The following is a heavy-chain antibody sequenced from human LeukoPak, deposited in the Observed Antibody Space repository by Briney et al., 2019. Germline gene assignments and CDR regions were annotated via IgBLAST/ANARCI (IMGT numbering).Heavy chain of an antibody. D-gene: IGHD6-13*01. J-gene: IGHJ1*01. Sequence: GGSLRLSCAASGFTFSDYYMSWIRQAPGKGLEWVAYITNRDNTIYYADSVKGRFTISRDNAKNSLYLQMNSLGAEDTAVYYCAKDRTAAGAEYFQHWGQGTLVTVSS. CDR3: AKDRTAAGAEYFQH. CDR1: GFTFSDYY. V-gene: IGHV3-11*01. CDR2: ITNRDNTI.